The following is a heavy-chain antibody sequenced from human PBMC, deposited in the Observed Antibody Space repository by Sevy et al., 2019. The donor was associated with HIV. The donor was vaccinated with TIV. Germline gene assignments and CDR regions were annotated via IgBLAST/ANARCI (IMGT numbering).Heavy chain of an antibody. J-gene: IGHJ5*02. CDR2: IGPNSGGT. D-gene: IGHD3-22*01. Sequence: ASVKVSCKASGYIFTGYYMHWVRQAPGQGLEWMEWIGPNSGGTNNAQKFQGRVTMTRETYISTAYMELSSLGSDDTAVYYCARIEDITMIESWFDPWGQGTLVTVSS. CDR3: ARIEDITMIESWFDP. CDR1: GYIFTGYY. V-gene: IGHV1-2*02.